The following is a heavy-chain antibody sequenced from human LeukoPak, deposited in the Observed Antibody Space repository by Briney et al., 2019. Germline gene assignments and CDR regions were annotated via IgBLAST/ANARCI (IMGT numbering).Heavy chain of an antibody. Sequence: SQTLSLTCTVSGGSISSGGYYWSWIRQHPGKGLEWIGYIYYSGSTYYNPSLKSRVTISVDTSKNQFSLKLSSVTAADTAVYYCARVVVVAASANKYYSWFDPWGQGTLVTVSS. J-gene: IGHJ5*02. D-gene: IGHD2-15*01. CDR2: IYYSGST. CDR3: ARVVVVAASANKYYSWFDP. CDR1: GGSISSGGYY. V-gene: IGHV4-31*03.